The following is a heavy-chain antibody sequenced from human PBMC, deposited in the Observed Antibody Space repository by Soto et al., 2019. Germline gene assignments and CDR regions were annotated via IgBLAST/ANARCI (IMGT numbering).Heavy chain of an antibody. J-gene: IGHJ4*02. CDR1: GGTFSSYA. D-gene: IGHD6-6*01. V-gene: IGHV1-69*01. CDR3: ASLSPSEDSSSDY. CDR2: IIPIFGTA. Sequence: QVQLVQSGAEVKKPGSSVKVSCKASGGTFSSYAISWVRQAPGQGLEWMGGIIPIFGTANYAQKFQGRVTITADESTGKAYMGLSSLRSEDTAVYYCASLSPSEDSSSDYWGQGTLVTVSS.